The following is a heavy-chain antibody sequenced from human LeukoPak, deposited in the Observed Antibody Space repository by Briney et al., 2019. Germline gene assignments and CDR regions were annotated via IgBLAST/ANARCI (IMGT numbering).Heavy chain of an antibody. Sequence: TGGSLRLSCAASGFTFSSYAMSWVRQAPGKGLEWVSAISGSGGSTYYADSVKGRFTISRDNSKNTLYLQMNSLRAEDTAVYYCAEDQGSGSYPPYYFDYWGQGTLVTVSS. V-gene: IGHV3-23*01. J-gene: IGHJ4*02. CDR1: GFTFSSYA. D-gene: IGHD3-10*01. CDR2: ISGSGGST. CDR3: AEDQGSGSYPPYYFDY.